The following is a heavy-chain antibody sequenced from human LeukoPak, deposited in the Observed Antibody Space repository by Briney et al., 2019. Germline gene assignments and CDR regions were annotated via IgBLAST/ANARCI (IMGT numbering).Heavy chain of an antibody. CDR3: AKVLRKEVGATFIFDY. J-gene: IGHJ4*02. D-gene: IGHD1-26*01. CDR2: ITSTSTTI. CDR1: GFTFSTYS. Sequence: GGSLRLSCAASGFTFSTYSMNWVRQAPGKGLEWVSYITSTSTTIFYADSVKGRFTISRDNAKNSLYLQMNSLRAEDTAVYYCAKVLRKEVGATFIFDYWGQGTLVTVSS. V-gene: IGHV3-48*04.